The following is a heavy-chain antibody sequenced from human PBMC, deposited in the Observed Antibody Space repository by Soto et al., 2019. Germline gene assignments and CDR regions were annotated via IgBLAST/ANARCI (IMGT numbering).Heavy chain of an antibody. J-gene: IGHJ5*02. CDR2: INPSGGST. Sequence: ASVKVSCKASGYTFTSYYMHWVRQAPGQGLEWMGIINPSGGSTSYAQKFHGRVTMTRDTSTSTVYMELSSLRSEDTAVYYCARTRYCSGGSCGNWFDPWGQGTLVTVSS. CDR3: ARTRYCSGGSCGNWFDP. V-gene: IGHV1-46*01. D-gene: IGHD2-15*01. CDR1: GYTFTSYY.